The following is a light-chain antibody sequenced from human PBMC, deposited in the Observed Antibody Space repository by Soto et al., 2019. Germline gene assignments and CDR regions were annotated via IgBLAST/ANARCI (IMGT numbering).Light chain of an antibody. CDR1: QSVGRY. J-gene: IGKJ1*01. Sequence: EMVLTQSPAILSLSPGERATLSCRASQSVGRYLVWYQQKPGQAPSLLIYDASNRATGVPARFSGSGSGTDFTLTISSLESEDFAVYYCQHRNNGPWTLGQGTRVEIK. V-gene: IGKV3-11*01. CDR3: QHRNNGPWT. CDR2: DAS.